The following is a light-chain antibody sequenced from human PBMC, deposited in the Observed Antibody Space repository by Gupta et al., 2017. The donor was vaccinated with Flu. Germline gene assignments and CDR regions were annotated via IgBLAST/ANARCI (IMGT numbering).Light chain of an antibody. J-gene: IGKJ2*01. CDR3: QQYFSSPHMFT. CDR1: QVISTSY. Sequence: LSVSPGERVTLSCRASQVISTSYLNWYHQKRGQAPRLLIFGTSTRATGIPDRCSGSGSGTDFTLTISRLEHEDIGVFYCQQYFSSPHMFTFGQGTILEIK. CDR2: GTS. V-gene: IGKV3-20*01.